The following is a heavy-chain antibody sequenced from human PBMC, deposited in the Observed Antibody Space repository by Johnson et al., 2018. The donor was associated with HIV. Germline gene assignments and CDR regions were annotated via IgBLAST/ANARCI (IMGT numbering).Heavy chain of an antibody. V-gene: IGHV3-33*05. CDR3: ARLVATKAYAFDI. J-gene: IGHJ3*02. CDR1: GFTFSDYG. CDR2: ISHDGSNK. Sequence: QVQLVESGGGVVQPGGSLRLSCAASGFTFSDYGMHWVRQAPGKGLEWVAVISHDGSNKKYADSVKGRFTISRDNAKNSLFLQMNSLTAEATAVYYCARLVATKAYAFDIWGQGTLVTVSS. D-gene: IGHD5-12*01.